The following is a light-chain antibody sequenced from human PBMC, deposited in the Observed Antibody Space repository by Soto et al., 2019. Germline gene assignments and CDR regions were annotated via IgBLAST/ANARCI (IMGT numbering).Light chain of an antibody. CDR3: QASDSCPIT. CDR2: GAS. CDR1: QGISSY. V-gene: IGKV1-8*01. J-gene: IGKJ3*01. Sequence: IRMTQSPSSFSASTGDRVTITCRASQGISSYLAWYQQKPGKAPKLLIHGASTLQSVVPSRFSGSGSGLDLSPTIFCPNPDYFSKYSCQASDSCPITTGPGTKVDI.